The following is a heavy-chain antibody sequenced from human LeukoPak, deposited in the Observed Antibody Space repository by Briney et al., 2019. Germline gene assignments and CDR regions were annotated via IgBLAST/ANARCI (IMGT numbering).Heavy chain of an antibody. D-gene: IGHD3-22*01. J-gene: IGHJ4*02. Sequence: GGSLRLSCAASGFTFNYDTMDWVRQALGEGLELVSSISSSSTNIHYADSVKGRFTISRDNAKNSLYLQMDSLRAEDTALYFCVRSHYDLYAVFDYWGQGTLVTVSS. CDR3: VRSHYDLYAVFDY. CDR1: GFTFNYDT. V-gene: IGHV3-21*01. CDR2: ISSSSTNI.